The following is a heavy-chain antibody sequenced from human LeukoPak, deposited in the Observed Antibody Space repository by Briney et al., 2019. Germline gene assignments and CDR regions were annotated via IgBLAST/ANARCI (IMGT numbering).Heavy chain of an antibody. CDR3: ARDRSGYSHYRNFDY. V-gene: IGHV3-7*01. J-gene: IGHJ4*02. D-gene: IGHD5-18*01. CDR2: IKQDGSEK. CDR1: GFTSSSYW. Sequence: GGSLRLSCAVSGFTSSSYWMSWVRQAPGKGLEWVANIKQDGSEKYYVDSVKGRFSISRDNAKNSLYLQMNSLRVEDTAVYYCARDRSGYSHYRNFDYWGQGTLVTVSS.